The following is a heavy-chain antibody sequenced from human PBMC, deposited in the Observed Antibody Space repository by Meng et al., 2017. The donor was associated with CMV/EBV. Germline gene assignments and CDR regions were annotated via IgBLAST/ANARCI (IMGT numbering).Heavy chain of an antibody. CDR2: TNSDGSST. D-gene: IGHD3-16*01. J-gene: IGHJ3*02. V-gene: IGHV3-74*01. Sequence: GESLKISCAASGFTFDDYGMSWVRQAPGKGLVWVSHTNSDGSSTSYADSVKGRFTISRDNAKNTLYLQMNSLRAEDTAVYYCARDQGGAFDIWGQGTMVTVSS. CDR3: ARDQGGAFDI. CDR1: GFTFDDYG.